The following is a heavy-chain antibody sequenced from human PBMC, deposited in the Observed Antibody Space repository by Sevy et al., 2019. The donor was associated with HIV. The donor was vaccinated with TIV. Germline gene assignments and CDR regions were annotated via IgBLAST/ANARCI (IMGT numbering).Heavy chain of an antibody. V-gene: IGHV3-48*01. D-gene: IGHD2-2*01. CDR1: GFTFSSYS. Sequence: GGSLRLSCAASGFTFSSYSMNWVRQAPGKGLEWVSYISCSSSTIYYADSVKGRFTMSRVNAKNSLYLQMNSLRAEDTAVYYCARGPAAEGGDYWGQGTLVTVSS. CDR3: ARGPAAEGGDY. J-gene: IGHJ4*02. CDR2: ISCSSSTI.